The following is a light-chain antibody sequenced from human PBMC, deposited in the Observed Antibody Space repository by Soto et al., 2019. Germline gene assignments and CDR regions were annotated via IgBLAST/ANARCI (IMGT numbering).Light chain of an antibody. CDR3: QQCGSSPRT. V-gene: IGKV3-20*01. Sequence: EIVLTQSPGTLSLSPGDRATLSCRTSQTVNSIYFAWYQQKPGQAPTLLIYGASNRATGIPDRFSGGGSGTDFTLTISRLEPEDFAVYYCQQCGSSPRTFGQGTKVEIK. CDR1: QTVNSIY. CDR2: GAS. J-gene: IGKJ1*01.